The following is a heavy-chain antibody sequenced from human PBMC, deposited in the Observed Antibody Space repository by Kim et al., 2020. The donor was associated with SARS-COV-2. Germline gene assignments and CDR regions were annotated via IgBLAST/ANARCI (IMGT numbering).Heavy chain of an antibody. Sequence: SETLSLTCAVYGGSFSGYYWSWIRQPPGKGLEWIGEINHSGSTNYNPSLKSRVTISVDTSKNQFSLKLSSVTAADTAVYYCARGTDIVATTGTDYWGQGTLVTVSS. CDR2: INHSGST. V-gene: IGHV4-34*01. J-gene: IGHJ4*02. CDR3: ARGTDIVATTGTDY. D-gene: IGHD5-12*01. CDR1: GGSFSGYY.